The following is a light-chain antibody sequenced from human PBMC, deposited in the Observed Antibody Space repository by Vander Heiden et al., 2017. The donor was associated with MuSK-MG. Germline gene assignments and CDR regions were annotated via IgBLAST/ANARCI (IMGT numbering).Light chain of an antibody. V-gene: IGKV1-39*01. Sequence: DVPLTQSPSSLSASVRDRVTITCRASQSISSYLNWYQQKPGKAPKLLIYDASSLQSGVPSRFSGSGSGTDFTLTISSLQPEDFATYYCQQSDSIPRTFGQGTKVEIK. CDR3: QQSDSIPRT. CDR1: QSISSY. CDR2: DAS. J-gene: IGKJ1*01.